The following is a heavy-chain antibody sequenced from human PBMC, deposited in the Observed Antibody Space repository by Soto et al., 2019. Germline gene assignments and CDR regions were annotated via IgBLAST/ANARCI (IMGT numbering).Heavy chain of an antibody. V-gene: IGHV4-39*01. CDR1: GGSISSSSYY. Sequence: PSETLSLTCTVSGGSISSSSYYWGWIRQPPGKGLEWIGSIYYSGSTYYNPSLKSRVTISVDTSKNQFSLKLSSVTAADTAVYYCERLRAARLFDYWGQGTLVTVSS. D-gene: IGHD6-6*01. J-gene: IGHJ4*02. CDR2: IYYSGST. CDR3: ERLRAARLFDY.